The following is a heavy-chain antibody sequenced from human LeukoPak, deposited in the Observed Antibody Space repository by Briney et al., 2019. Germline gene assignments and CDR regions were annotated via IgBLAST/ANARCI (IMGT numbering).Heavy chain of an antibody. D-gene: IGHD3-22*01. CDR2: IYPGDSDT. Sequence: GESLKISCQGSGYSFTSYWIGWVRQMPGKGLEWMGIIYPGDSDTRYSPSFQGQVTISADKSISTAYLQWSSLKASDTAMYYRGRRDSSGYYYFVYWGQGTLVTVSS. J-gene: IGHJ4*02. CDR3: GRRDSSGYYYFVY. CDR1: GYSFTSYW. V-gene: IGHV5-51*01.